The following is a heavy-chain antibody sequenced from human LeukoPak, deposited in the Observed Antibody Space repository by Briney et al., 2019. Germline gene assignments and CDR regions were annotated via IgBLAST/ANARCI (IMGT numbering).Heavy chain of an antibody. Sequence: SETLSLTCTVSGGSISSYYWSWIRQPPGKGLEWIGYIYYSGSTNYNPSLKSRVTISVDTSKNQFSLKLSSVTAADTAVYYCARDKASVYYYGSGSYYNRGYYYYGMDVWGQGTTVTVSS. J-gene: IGHJ6*02. D-gene: IGHD3-10*01. CDR3: ARDKASVYYYGSGSYYNRGYYYYGMDV. CDR2: IYYSGST. CDR1: GGSISSYY. V-gene: IGHV4-59*01.